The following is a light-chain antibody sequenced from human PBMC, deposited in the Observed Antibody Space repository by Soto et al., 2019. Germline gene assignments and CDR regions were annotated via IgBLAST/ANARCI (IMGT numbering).Light chain of an antibody. J-gene: IGLJ1*01. CDR1: KLEDKY. V-gene: IGLV3-1*01. CDR3: QAWDRSTSYV. Sequence: SSELTQPPSLSVSPGQTARITCSGDKLEDKYASWYQQKPGQSPVLVIYQDTKRPSGIPERFSGSISGNTATLTIRGTQAMDEADYYCQAWDRSTSYVFGTGTKLTVL. CDR2: QDT.